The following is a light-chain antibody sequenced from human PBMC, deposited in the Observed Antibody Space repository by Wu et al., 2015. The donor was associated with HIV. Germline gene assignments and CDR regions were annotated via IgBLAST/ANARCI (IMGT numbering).Light chain of an antibody. Sequence: EIVLTQSPGTLSLSPGERASLSCRTSQSISSSHLAWYQQKPGQAPRLLISAASTRATGIPDRFRGGGSGTDFTLTINRLEPEDFAVYYCQQYGSSPITFGQGTRLEIK. CDR3: QQYGSSPIT. CDR1: QSISSSH. CDR2: AAS. V-gene: IGKV3-20*01. J-gene: IGKJ5*01.